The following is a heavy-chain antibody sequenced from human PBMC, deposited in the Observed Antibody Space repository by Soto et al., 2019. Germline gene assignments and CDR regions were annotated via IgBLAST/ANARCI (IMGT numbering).Heavy chain of an antibody. V-gene: IGHV4-59*08. CDR2: IYYSGST. D-gene: IGHD4-17*01. J-gene: IGHJ4*02. CDR1: GGSISSYY. CDR3: ARRYGGTLDS. Sequence: QVQLQESGPGLVKPSETLSLTCTVSGGSISSYYWSWIRQPPGKGLEWIGYIYYSGSTNYNPSLKRRVTLPVPPSKNRFSLKLSSVTAAATAVYYCARRYGGTLDSWGQGTLVPVSS.